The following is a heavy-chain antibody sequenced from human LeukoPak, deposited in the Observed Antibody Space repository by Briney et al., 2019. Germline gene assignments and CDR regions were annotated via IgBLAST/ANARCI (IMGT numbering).Heavy chain of an antibody. V-gene: IGHV3-23*01. CDR3: AKGYCSGGSCYNFDY. CDR2: ISGSGGSI. D-gene: IGHD2-15*01. J-gene: IGHJ4*02. Sequence: GGSLRLSCAASGFTFRNYVMSWVRQVPGKGLEWVSSISGSGGSIYYADSVKGRFTISRDNSKNTLYLQMNTLRPEDTAVYYCAKGYCSGGSCYNFDYWGQGTLVTVSS. CDR1: GFTFRNYV.